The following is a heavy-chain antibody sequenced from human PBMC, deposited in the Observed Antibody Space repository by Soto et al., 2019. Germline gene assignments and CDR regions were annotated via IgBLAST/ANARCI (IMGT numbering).Heavy chain of an antibody. Sequence: GASVKVSCQTSRYTVTNYGMTLVPQAPGQGLEWMGWITAYDSNSNNAQKFQGRPTLTTDTPTSTAYMELRSLRSDDTAVYYCARDRVVPGPDYWAHEPLVTVP. CDR2: ITAYDSNS. J-gene: IGHJ4*01. V-gene: IGHV1-18*01. CDR1: RYTVTNYG. CDR3: ARDRVVPGPDY. D-gene: IGHD2-2*01.